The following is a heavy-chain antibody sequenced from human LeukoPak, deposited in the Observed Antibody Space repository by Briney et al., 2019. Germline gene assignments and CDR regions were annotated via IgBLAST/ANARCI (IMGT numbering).Heavy chain of an antibody. Sequence: ASVKVSCKASGYTFTSYYMHWVRQAPGQGLEWMGIINPSGGSTSYAQKFQGRVTMTRDTSTSTVYMELSSLRSEDTAVYYCARAYYYGSGALNWFDPWGQGTLVTVSS. J-gene: IGHJ5*02. CDR1: GYTFTSYY. D-gene: IGHD3-10*01. CDR3: ARAYYYGSGALNWFDP. CDR2: INPSGGST. V-gene: IGHV1-46*01.